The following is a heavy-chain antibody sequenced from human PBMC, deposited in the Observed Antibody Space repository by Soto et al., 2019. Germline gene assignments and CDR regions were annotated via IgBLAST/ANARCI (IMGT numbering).Heavy chain of an antibody. CDR3: ARDHYVYDILTGYEHPFDY. V-gene: IGHV4-30-4*01. CDR2: IYYSGST. CDR1: GVSISSGDYY. J-gene: IGHJ4*02. Sequence: PSETLSLTCTVSGVSISSGDYYWSWIRQPPGKGLEWIGYIYYSGSTYYNPSLKSRVTISVDTSKNQLSLKLSSVTAADTAVYYCARDHYVYDILTGYEHPFDYWGQGTLVT. D-gene: IGHD3-9*01.